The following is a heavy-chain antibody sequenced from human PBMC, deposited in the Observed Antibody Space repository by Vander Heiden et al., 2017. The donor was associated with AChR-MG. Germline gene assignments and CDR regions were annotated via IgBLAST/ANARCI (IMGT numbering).Heavy chain of an antibody. CDR1: GFTVSSHY. J-gene: IGHJ5*02. Sequence: EVQLVESGGGLIQPGGSLRLSCAASGFTVSSHYRSWVRQAPGKGLEWVSVIYSGGSTYYADSGKDRFTISRDNSKNTLYLQMNSLRAEDTAVYYCARMLYGDFAYDWFDPWGQGTLVTVSS. D-gene: IGHD4-17*01. V-gene: IGHV3-53*01. CDR3: ARMLYGDFAYDWFDP. CDR2: IYSGGST.